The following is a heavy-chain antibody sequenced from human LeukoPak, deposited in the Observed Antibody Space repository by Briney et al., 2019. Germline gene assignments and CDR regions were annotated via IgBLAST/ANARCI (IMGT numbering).Heavy chain of an antibody. J-gene: IGHJ6*02. CDR1: GYTFTGYY. D-gene: IGHD4/OR15-4a*01. V-gene: IGHV1-2*02. Sequence: ASVKVSCKASGYTFTGYYMHWVRQAPGQGLEWMGWINPNSGGTNYAQKFQGRVTMTRDTSISTAYMELSRLRSDDTAVYYCARSVYYGANYYYGMDVWGQGTTVTVSS. CDR2: INPNSGGT. CDR3: ARSVYYGANYYYGMDV.